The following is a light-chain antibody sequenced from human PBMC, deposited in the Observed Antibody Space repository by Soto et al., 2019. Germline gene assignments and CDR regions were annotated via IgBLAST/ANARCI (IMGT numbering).Light chain of an antibody. J-gene: IGLJ2*01. CDR1: SSNIGTQS. V-gene: IGLV1-44*01. Sequence: SVLSQPPSASGTPGQRLTISCSGSSSNIGTQSVNWYQHLPGTAPKLLVYGSNQRPSGVPDRFSGSKSGTSASLAISGLQSEDEADYYCAAWDDSLNGHVVFGGGTKLTVL. CDR3: AAWDDSLNGHVV. CDR2: GSN.